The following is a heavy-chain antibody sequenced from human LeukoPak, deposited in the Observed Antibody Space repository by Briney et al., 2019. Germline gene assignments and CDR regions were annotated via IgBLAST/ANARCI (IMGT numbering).Heavy chain of an antibody. V-gene: IGHV3-23*01. CDR3: VKAPVTTCRGAFCYPFDY. CDR1: GFTLSSYA. Sequence: GGSLRLSCAASGFTLSSYAMSWARQAPGKGLEWVSAISDTGNTYHADSVKGRFTISRDSSKNTPFLQMNRLRPEDAAVYYCVKAPVTTCRGAFCYPFDYWGLGTLVTVSS. J-gene: IGHJ4*02. D-gene: IGHD2-15*01. CDR2: ISDTGNT.